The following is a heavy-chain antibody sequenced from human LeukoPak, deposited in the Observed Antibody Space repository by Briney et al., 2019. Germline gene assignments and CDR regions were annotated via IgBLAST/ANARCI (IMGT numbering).Heavy chain of an antibody. CDR2: IFDSGGSP. Sequence: GGSLRLSCAASGFTFNSYAMYWVRQAPGKGLEWISRIFDSGGSPHYADSVKGRFTISRDNFQNTVYLQLGSLRVEDTAVYYCGKTTVGYSSGRYPGWPVDYWGQGALVTVSS. CDR1: GFTFNSYA. V-gene: IGHV3-23*01. CDR3: GKTTVGYSSGRYPGWPVDY. J-gene: IGHJ4*02. D-gene: IGHD2-15*01.